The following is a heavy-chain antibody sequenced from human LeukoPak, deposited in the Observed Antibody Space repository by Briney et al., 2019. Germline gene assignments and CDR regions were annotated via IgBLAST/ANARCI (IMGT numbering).Heavy chain of an antibody. CDR1: GFTVSRHY. CDR2: IYTGGST. Sequence: PGGSLRLSCAASGFTVSRHYMSWVRQAPGKGLEWVSVIYTGGSTYYAGSVKGRFTISRDNSKNTLYLQMNSLRVEDTAVYYCARDRGTASDYWGQGTLVTVSS. V-gene: IGHV3-66*02. D-gene: IGHD5-18*01. J-gene: IGHJ4*02. CDR3: ARDRGTASDY.